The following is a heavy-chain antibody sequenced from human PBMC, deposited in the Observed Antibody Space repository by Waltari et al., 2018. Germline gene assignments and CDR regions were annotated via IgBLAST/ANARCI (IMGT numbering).Heavy chain of an antibody. D-gene: IGHD3-22*01. CDR1: GGTFSGYY. CDR2: INHSGST. V-gene: IGHV4-34*01. J-gene: IGHJ6*03. CDR3: SRGEIVVVTNSRAYYYYYYYMDV. Sequence: QVQLQQWGAGLLKHSETLSLTCAVNGGTFSGYYWSGIRQTPGKGLEWIGVINHSGSTNYNPSLKSRVTISVDTSKHQFSLQLSSVTAADTAVYYCSRGEIVVVTNSRAYYYYYYYMDVWGKGTTVTVSS.